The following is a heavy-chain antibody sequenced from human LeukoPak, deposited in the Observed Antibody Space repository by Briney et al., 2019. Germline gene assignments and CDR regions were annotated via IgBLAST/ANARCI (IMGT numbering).Heavy chain of an antibody. CDR1: GFTFSSYA. J-gene: IGHJ4*02. Sequence: GGSLRLSCAAFGFTFSSYAMSWVRQAPGKGLEWVSAISGSGGSTYYADSVKGRFTISRGNSKNTLYLQMNSLRAEDTAVYYCAKESSGWYRHFDYWGQGTLVTVSS. V-gene: IGHV3-23*01. D-gene: IGHD6-19*01. CDR3: AKESSGWYRHFDY. CDR2: ISGSGGST.